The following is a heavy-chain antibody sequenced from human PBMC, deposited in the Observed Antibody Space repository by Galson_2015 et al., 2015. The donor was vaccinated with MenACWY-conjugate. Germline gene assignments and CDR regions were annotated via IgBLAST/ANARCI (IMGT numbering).Heavy chain of an antibody. CDR2: IRPSAVET. CDR3: ARARTTGYIGDYFDD. V-gene: IGHV1-46*01. D-gene: IGHD5-24*01. J-gene: IGHJ4*02. CDR1: GYMFTGYN. Sequence: SVKVSCKAPGYMFTGYNIHWVRQAPGQGLEWMGFIRPSAVETDYAQKFQGRGTVTRDTSTGTVYMHLSSLRSEDTAVYYCARARTTGYIGDYFDDWGQGTLVTVSS.